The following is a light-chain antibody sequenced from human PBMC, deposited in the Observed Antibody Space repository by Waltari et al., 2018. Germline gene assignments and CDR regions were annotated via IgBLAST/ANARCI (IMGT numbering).Light chain of an antibody. J-gene: IGLJ3*02. Sequence: SYVLTQPPSLSVAPGKTARITCGGNDIGSKSVHWYQQRPGQAPVLVVYDESGRPSGMPERFSGSNSGNAVTLTISGVEAGDEADYYCQVWDSTSDHRVFGGGTKLTVL. CDR3: QVWDSTSDHRV. CDR1: DIGSKS. CDR2: DES. V-gene: IGLV3-21*01.